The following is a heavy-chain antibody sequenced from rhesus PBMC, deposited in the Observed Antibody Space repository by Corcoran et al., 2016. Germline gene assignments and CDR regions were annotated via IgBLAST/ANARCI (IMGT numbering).Heavy chain of an antibody. CDR1: GVSITGYY. V-gene: IGHV4S11*01. CDR2: IYGSGSTN. CDR3: ARRFDY. J-gene: IGHJ4*01. Sequence: QVQLQESGPGLLKPSETLSLTCTVSGVSITGYYCNWIRQPPGKGLEWIGNIYGSGSTNNYNPALKSRVTLSVDTSKNQLSLKLSSVTAADTAVYYCARRFDYWGQGVLVTVSS.